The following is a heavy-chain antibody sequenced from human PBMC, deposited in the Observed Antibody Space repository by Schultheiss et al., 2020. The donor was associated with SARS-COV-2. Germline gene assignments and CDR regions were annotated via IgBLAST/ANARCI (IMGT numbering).Heavy chain of an antibody. V-gene: IGHV4-31*03. J-gene: IGHJ4*02. CDR3: AREGTNYGSGTYSNVYFDY. CDR2: IYYSGST. D-gene: IGHD3-10*01. CDR1: GGSISSGGYY. Sequence: SETLSLTCTVSGGSISSGGYYWSWIRQHPGKGLEWIGYIYYSGSTYYNPSLKSRVTISVDTSKNQFSLRLNSVTATDTAVYYCAREGTNYGSGTYSNVYFDYWGQGALVTVSS.